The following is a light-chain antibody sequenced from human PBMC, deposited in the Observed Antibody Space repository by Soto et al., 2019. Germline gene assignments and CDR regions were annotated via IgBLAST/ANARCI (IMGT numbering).Light chain of an antibody. V-gene: IGLV1-47*01. CDR1: SSSIGSNY. CDR3: AAWDDSLSGYV. J-gene: IGLJ1*01. Sequence: QSVLTQPPSASGTPGQRVTISCSGSSSSIGSNYVYWYQQLPGTAPKLLIYRNNQRPSGVPDRFSGSKSGTSASLAISGLRSEDDADYYCAAWDDSLSGYVFGTGTNVTVL. CDR2: RNN.